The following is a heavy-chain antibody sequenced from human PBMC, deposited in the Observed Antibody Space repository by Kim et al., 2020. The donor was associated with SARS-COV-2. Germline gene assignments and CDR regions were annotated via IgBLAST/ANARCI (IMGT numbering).Heavy chain of an antibody. CDR1: TFTIGDYW. CDR2: IKQDGSER. Sequence: GGSLRLSCTATTFTIGDYWMAWVRQAPGKGLEYVANIKQDGSERAYVDSVQGRFTISRDNTKNSLYLQIDSLRADDSALYYCARENHKIMGPGAFDVWGQVTAVTVSS. J-gene: IGHJ3*01. CDR3: ARENHKIMGPGAFDV. D-gene: IGHD3-16*01. V-gene: IGHV3-7*05.